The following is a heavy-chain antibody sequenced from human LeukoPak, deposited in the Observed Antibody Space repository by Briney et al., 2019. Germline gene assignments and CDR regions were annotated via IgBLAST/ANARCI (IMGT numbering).Heavy chain of an antibody. CDR1: GGSISRSY. D-gene: IGHD1-26*01. CDR3: ARVGGGSFYFYFDY. J-gene: IGHJ4*02. Sequence: ASETLSLTCTVSGGSISRSYWSWIRQPPGKGLEWIGYIYYSGSTTYNPSLGSRVTISVDTSKNQFSLKLSSVTAADTAVYYCARVGGGSFYFYFDYWGQGTLVTVSS. V-gene: IGHV4-59*01. CDR2: IYYSGST.